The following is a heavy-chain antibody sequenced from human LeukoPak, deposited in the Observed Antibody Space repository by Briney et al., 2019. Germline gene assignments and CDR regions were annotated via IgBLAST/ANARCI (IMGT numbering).Heavy chain of an antibody. CDR3: AKDTAIQFLEPAF. CDR1: GFTFNTHG. J-gene: IGHJ4*02. V-gene: IGHV3-33*06. Sequence: GGSLRLSCAASGFTFNTHGMHWVRQALGKGLEWLAAIWFDGSVKHYSDAVKGRFTISRDNSLNTLYLQMNSLRVEDTAIYYCAKDTAIQFLEPAFWGQGTLVTVSS. CDR2: IWFDGSVK. D-gene: IGHD3-3*01.